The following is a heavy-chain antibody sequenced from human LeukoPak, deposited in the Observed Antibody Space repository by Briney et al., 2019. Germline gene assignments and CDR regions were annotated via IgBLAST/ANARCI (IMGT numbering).Heavy chain of an antibody. J-gene: IGHJ4*02. CDR1: GFTFSTSG. CDR3: AKDLNKILRYFDWLSPLDY. D-gene: IGHD3-9*01. V-gene: IGHV3-30*18. CDR2: ISYDGSYK. Sequence: PGGSLRLSCAASGFTFSTSGMHWVRQSPGKGLEWMALISYDGSYKDFADSVQGRFTISRDNSKNTLYLQMNSLRAEDTAVYSCAKDLNKILRYFDWLSPLDYWGQGTLVTVSS.